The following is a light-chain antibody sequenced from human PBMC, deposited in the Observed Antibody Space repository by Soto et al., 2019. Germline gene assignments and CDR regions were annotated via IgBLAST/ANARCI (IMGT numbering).Light chain of an antibody. CDR1: QGISRY. CDR3: QQYYSYPPS. J-gene: IGKJ1*01. CDR2: AAS. Sequence: AIRMTQSPSSFSASTGDRVTITCRASQGISRYLAWYQQKPGKAPNLLLYAASTLQSVVPSRFSGSGSGTDFTLTISCLQSEDFATYYCQQYYSYPPSFGQGTKVEIK. V-gene: IGKV1-8*01.